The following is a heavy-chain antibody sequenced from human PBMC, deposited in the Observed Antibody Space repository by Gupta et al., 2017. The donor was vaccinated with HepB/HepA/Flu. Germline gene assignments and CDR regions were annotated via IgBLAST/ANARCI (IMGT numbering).Heavy chain of an antibody. CDR3: TKLAAAGTGILGRHPNWFDP. CDR2: IYHSGST. J-gene: IGHJ5*02. CDR1: GGSISSSNW. D-gene: IGHD6-13*01. Sequence: QVQLQESGPGLVKPSGTLSLTCAVSGGSISSSNWWSWVRQPPGKGLEWIGEIYHSGSTNYNPSLKSRVTISVDKSKNQFSLKLSSVTAADTAVYYCTKLAAAGTGILGRHPNWFDPWGQGTLVTVSS. V-gene: IGHV4-4*02.